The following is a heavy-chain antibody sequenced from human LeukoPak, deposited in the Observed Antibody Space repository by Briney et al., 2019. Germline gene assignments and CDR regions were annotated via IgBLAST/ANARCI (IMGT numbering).Heavy chain of an antibody. V-gene: IGHV1-24*01. D-gene: IGHD6-13*01. CDR3: ATVKMRVSSWRRRGYYFDY. Sequence: ASVKVSCKVSGYSLTKSSMHWVRQAPGKGLEWMGGFDPEDGETIYAQKFQGRVTMTEDTSTDTAYMELSSLRSEDTAVYYCATVKMRVSSWRRRGYYFDYWGQGTLVTVSS. CDR1: GYSLTKSS. J-gene: IGHJ4*02. CDR2: FDPEDGET.